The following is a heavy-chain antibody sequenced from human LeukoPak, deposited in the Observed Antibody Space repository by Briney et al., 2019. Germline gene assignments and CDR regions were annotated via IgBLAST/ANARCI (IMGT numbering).Heavy chain of an antibody. J-gene: IGHJ6*02. CDR3: ARDEGGIAVAKTQDYYYYYGMDV. CDR2: INAGNGNT. V-gene: IGHV1-3*01. D-gene: IGHD6-19*01. Sequence: ASVKVPCKASGYTFTSYAMHWVRQAPGQRLEWMGWINAGNGNTKYSQKFQGRVTITRDTSASTAYIELSSLRSEDTAVYYCARDEGGIAVAKTQDYYYYYGMDVWGQGTTVTVSS. CDR1: GYTFTSYA.